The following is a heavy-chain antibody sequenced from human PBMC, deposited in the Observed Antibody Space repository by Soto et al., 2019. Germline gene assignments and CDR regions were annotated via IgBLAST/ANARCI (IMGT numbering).Heavy chain of an antibody. V-gene: IGHV4-30-4*01. J-gene: IGHJ6*02. D-gene: IGHD2-2*01. CDR2: IYYSGST. CDR3: DRDRLGTSPLYYYYYYGMDV. CDR1: GGSISSGDYY. Sequence: SETLSLTCTVSGGSISSGDYYWSWIRKPPGKGLEWIGYIYYSGSTYYNPSLKSRVTISVDTSKNQFSLKLSSVTAADTAVYYCDRDRLGTSPLYYYYYYGMDVWRQGTPVTVSS.